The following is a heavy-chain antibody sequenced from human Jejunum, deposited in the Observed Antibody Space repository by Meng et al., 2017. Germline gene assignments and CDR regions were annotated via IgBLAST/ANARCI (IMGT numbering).Heavy chain of an antibody. Sequence: VHIVHSGGNVKKPGASVAFSCKASGFPFVSYSINWVRQAPGQGLEWMGWITAGNGNTKYSQKFQGRVTITRDTSASTAYMELSSLRSEDTAVYYCARDMPYSSGSFDYWGQGTLVTVSS. J-gene: IGHJ4*02. CDR2: ITAGNGNT. D-gene: IGHD3-10*01. CDR1: GFPFVSYS. CDR3: ARDMPYSSGSFDY. V-gene: IGHV1-3*01.